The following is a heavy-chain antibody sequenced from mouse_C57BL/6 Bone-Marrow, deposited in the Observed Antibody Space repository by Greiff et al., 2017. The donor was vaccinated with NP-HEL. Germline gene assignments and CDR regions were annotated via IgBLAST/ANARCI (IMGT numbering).Heavy chain of an antibody. CDR2: IHPNSGST. Sequence: QVQLKQPGAELVKPGASVKLSCKASGYTFTSYWMHWVKQRPGQGLEWIGMIHPNSGSTNYNEKFKRKATLTVDKSSSTAYMQLSSLTSEDSAVYYCAGLWRLFDYWGQGTTLTVSS. J-gene: IGHJ2*01. CDR3: AGLWRLFDY. CDR1: GYTFTSYW. D-gene: IGHD1-1*02. V-gene: IGHV1-64*01.